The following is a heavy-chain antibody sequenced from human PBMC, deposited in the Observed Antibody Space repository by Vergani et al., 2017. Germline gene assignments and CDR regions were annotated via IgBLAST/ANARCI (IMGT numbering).Heavy chain of an antibody. D-gene: IGHD2-2*01. Sequence: QVQLVQSGAEVKKPGASVKVSCKASGYTFTGYYMHWVRQAPGQGLEWMGWINPNSGGTNYAQKFQGRVTMTRDTSISTAYMELSRPRSDDTAVYYCARGGCSSTSCYVGRDWFDPWGQGTLVTVSS. CDR3: ARGGCSSTSCYVGRDWFDP. CDR2: INPNSGGT. J-gene: IGHJ5*02. V-gene: IGHV1-2*02. CDR1: GYTFTGYY.